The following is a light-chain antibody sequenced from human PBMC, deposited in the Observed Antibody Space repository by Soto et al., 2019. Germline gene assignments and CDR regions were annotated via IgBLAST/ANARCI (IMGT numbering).Light chain of an antibody. J-gene: IGKJ5*01. CDR1: QSVSRY. CDR2: DAS. CDR3: QQRSNWPS. V-gene: IGKV3-11*01. Sequence: IVLTQSPATLSLSPGERATLSCRASQSVSRYLAWYQHKPGQAPRLLIYDASNRATGIPARFSGSGSGTDFTLTIISLEPEDFALYYCQQRSNWPSFGQGTRLEIK.